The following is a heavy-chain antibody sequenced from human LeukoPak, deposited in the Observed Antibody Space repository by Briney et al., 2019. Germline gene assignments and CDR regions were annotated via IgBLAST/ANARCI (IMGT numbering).Heavy chain of an antibody. V-gene: IGHV4-34*01. CDR1: GGSFSGYY. Sequence: SETLSLTCAVYGGSFSGYYWSWIRQPPGKGLEWIGEINHSGSTNYNPSLKSRVTISVDTSKNQFSLKLSSVTAADTAVYYCARRRYYYESSGYYVDYWAREPWSPSPQ. J-gene: IGHJ4*02. CDR3: ARRRYYYESSGYYVDY. CDR2: INHSGST. D-gene: IGHD3-22*01.